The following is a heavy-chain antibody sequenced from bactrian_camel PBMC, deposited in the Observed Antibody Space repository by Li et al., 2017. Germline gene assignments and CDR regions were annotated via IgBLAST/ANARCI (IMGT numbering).Heavy chain of an antibody. CDR2: TWLDGGAT. CDR3: AADLVTYGGLWFSTASHFGY. CDR1: EWTYRGVNC. D-gene: IGHD6*01. V-gene: IGHV3S1*01. J-gene: IGHJ6*01. Sequence: VQLVESGGGSVQAGGSLRLSCAASEWTYRGVNCMAWFRQAPDKEREGVAVTWLDGGATEYTDSVKGQFTHSQDDAKSTLYLQMNTLKTEDTAVYYCAADLVTYGGLWFSTASHFGYWGQGTQVTVS.